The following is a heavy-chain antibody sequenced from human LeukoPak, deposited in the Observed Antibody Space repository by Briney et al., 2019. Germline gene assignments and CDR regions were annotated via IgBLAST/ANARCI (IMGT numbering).Heavy chain of an antibody. V-gene: IGHV1-46*01. J-gene: IGHJ6*02. CDR2: INPSGGST. Sequence: VSVKVSCKASGYTFTGYYMHWVRQAPGQGLEWMGIINPSGGSTGYAQKFQGRVTMTRDTSTSTVYMELSSLRSEDTAVYYCARDLVGYFDWLIPPGLYYGMDVWGQGTTVTVSS. CDR3: ARDLVGYFDWLIPPGLYYGMDV. CDR1: GYTFTGYY. D-gene: IGHD3-9*01.